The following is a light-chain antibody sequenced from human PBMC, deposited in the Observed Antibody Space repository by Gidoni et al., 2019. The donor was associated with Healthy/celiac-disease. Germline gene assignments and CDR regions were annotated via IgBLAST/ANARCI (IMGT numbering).Light chain of an antibody. Sequence: QSALTQPASVSRSPGQSITISCTGTSSDVGGYNYVSWYQQHPGKAPKLMIYDVSNRPSGVSTRFSGSKSGNTASLTISGHQAEDEADYYCSSYTSSSTWVFGGGTKLTVL. CDR1: SSDVGGYNY. V-gene: IGLV2-14*01. CDR2: DVS. J-gene: IGLJ3*02. CDR3: SSYTSSSTWV.